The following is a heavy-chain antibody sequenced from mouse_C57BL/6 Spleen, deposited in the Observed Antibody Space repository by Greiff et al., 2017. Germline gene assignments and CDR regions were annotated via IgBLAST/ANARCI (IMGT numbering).Heavy chain of an antibody. J-gene: IGHJ2*01. D-gene: IGHD2-4*01. Sequence: DVMLVESGGGLVQPGGSLKLSCAASGFTFSDYGMAWVRQAPRKGPEWVAFISNLAYSIYYADTVTGRFTISRENAKNTLYLEMSSLRSEDTAMYYCARLVYYDYDGYFDYWGQGTTLTVSS. CDR2: ISNLAYSI. CDR3: ARLVYYDYDGYFDY. V-gene: IGHV5-15*01. CDR1: GFTFSDYG.